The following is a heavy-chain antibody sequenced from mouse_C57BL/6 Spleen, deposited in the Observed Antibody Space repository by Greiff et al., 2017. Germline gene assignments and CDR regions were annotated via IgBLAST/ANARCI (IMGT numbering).Heavy chain of an antibody. CDR2: IYPGDGDT. J-gene: IGHJ1*03. V-gene: IGHV1-80*01. Sequence: QVQLKESGAELVKPGASVKISCKASGYAFSSYWMNWVKQRPGKGLEWIGQIYPGDGDTNYNGKFKGKATLTADKSSSTAYMQLSSLTSEDSAVYFCARCDPSPAGYFDVWGTGTTVTVSS. CDR3: ARCDPSPAGYFDV. CDR1: GYAFSSYW.